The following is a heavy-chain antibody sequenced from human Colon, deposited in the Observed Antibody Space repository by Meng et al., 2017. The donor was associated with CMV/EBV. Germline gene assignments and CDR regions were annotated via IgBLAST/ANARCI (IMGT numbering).Heavy chain of an antibody. Sequence: GESLKISCAASGFIFSDYWMSWVRQAPGKGLEWVANINQDGGETYYVDSVKGRFTISRDNAKNSLYLQLNSLRAEDTAVYYCATGKAVAGKSYYYYGMDLWGQGTTVTVSS. D-gene: IGHD6-19*01. CDR1: GFIFSDYW. J-gene: IGHJ6*02. CDR3: ATGKAVAGKSYYYYGMDL. CDR2: INQDGGET. V-gene: IGHV3-7*01.